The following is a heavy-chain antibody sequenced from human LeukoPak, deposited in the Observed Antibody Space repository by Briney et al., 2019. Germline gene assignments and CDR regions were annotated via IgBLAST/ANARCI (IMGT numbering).Heavy chain of an antibody. V-gene: IGHV4-59*02. J-gene: IGHJ4*02. Sequence: SETLSLTCTVSGGSVRSYYWSWVRQPPGKGLEWIGYIHYSGSTSYNPSLKSRVTISVDTSRNQFSLKLSSVTAADTAVYYCATVPGYSYGYGYFDFWGQGTLVTVSS. D-gene: IGHD5-18*01. CDR1: GGSVRSYY. CDR3: ATVPGYSYGYGYFDF. CDR2: IHYSGST.